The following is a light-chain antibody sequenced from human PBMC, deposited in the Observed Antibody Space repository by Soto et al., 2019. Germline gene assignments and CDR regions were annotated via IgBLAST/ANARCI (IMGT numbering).Light chain of an antibody. Sequence: QSVLTRPPSASGTPGQRVTISCSGSNSNIGSNTVNWYQQFPGAAPKLLVYSSNLRPSGVPDRFSGSKSGTSASLAISGLQSEDESDYYCAAWDGSLNGVVFGGGTKVTVL. CDR2: SSN. J-gene: IGLJ3*02. CDR1: NSNIGSNT. CDR3: AAWDGSLNGVV. V-gene: IGLV1-44*01.